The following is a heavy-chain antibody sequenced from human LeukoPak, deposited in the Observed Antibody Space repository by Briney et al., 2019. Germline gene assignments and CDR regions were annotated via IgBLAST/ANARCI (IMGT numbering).Heavy chain of an antibody. V-gene: IGHV3-72*01. D-gene: IGHD6-19*01. J-gene: IGHJ4*02. CDR1: GFTFSDHF. CDR3: VRVGSVAGSDYLDY. CDR2: SRNKAKSYTT. Sequence: QPGGSLRLSCAVSGFTFSDHFLDWVRQAPGKGLEWVGRSRNKAKSYTTEYAASVKGRFTISRDDSKNSLYLQMNSLKTADTAVYYCVRVGSVAGSDYLDYWGQGTLVTVSS.